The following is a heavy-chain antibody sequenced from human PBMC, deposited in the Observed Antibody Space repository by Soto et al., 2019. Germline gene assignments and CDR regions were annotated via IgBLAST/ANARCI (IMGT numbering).Heavy chain of an antibody. CDR1: GGSISSYY. V-gene: IGHV4-59*08. Sequence: QVQLQESGPGLVKPSETLSLTCTVSGGSISSYYWSWIRQPPGKGLERIGYIYYSGSTNYNPSLKCRVTISVDTSKNQFSLKLSSVTAADTAVYYCARRYGVAYDFWGQGTLVTVSS. D-gene: IGHD1-20*01. CDR3: ARRYGVAYDF. J-gene: IGHJ4*02. CDR2: IYYSGST.